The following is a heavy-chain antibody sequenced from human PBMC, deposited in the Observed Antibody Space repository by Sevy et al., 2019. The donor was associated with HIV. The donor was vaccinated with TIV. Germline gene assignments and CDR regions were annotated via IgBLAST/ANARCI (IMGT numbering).Heavy chain of an antibody. CDR3: AKDGGGNWDQFFFDS. J-gene: IGHJ4*02. CDR1: GFTFSSYG. Sequence: GGSLRLSCEASGFTFSSYGMSWVRQAPGKGLEWVSYISGTGGSTDYADSVKGRFTISRDNSKNTLYIHMISLRAEDAAVYFCAKDGGGNWDQFFFDSWGQGTLVTVSS. D-gene: IGHD7-27*01. CDR2: ISGTGGST. V-gene: IGHV3-23*01.